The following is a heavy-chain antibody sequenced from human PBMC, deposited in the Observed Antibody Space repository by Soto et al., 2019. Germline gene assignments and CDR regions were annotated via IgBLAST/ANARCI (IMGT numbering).Heavy chain of an antibody. CDR2: IYYSGST. CDR3: ARHYDILTGYLDY. CDR1: GGSISSYY. D-gene: IGHD3-9*01. Sequence: PSETLSLTCTVSGGSISSYYWSWIRQPPGKGLEWIGYIYYSGSTNYNPSLKSRVTISVDTSKNQFSLKLSSVTAADTAVYYCARHYDILTGYLDYWGQGTLVTVSS. J-gene: IGHJ4*02. V-gene: IGHV4-59*08.